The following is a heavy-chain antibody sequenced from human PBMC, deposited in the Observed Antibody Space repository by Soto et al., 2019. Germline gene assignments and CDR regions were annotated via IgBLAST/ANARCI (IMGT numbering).Heavy chain of an antibody. Sequence: GGSLRLSCAASGFTFSSYWMHWVRQAPGKGLVWVSRINSDGSSTSYADSVKGRFTISRDNAKNTLYLQMNSLRAEDTAVYYCARTPMIGGVIGRQHPKYYYYYYMDVWGKGTTVTVSS. V-gene: IGHV3-74*01. CDR3: ARTPMIGGVIGRQHPKYYYYYYMDV. J-gene: IGHJ6*03. CDR1: GFTFSSYW. CDR2: INSDGSST. D-gene: IGHD3-16*02.